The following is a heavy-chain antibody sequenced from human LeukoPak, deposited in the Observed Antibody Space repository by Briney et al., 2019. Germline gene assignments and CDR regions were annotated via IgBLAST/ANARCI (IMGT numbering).Heavy chain of an antibody. J-gene: IGHJ6*04. Sequence: GGSLRLSCAASGFTVSSNYVSWVRQAPGKGLEWVSVIYSGGSTYYADSVKGRFTISRGNSKNTLYLQMNSLRAEDTAVYYCARETDGSGRPYYYYGMDVWGKGTTVTVSS. V-gene: IGHV3-53*01. CDR1: GFTVSSNY. D-gene: IGHD3-10*01. CDR3: ARETDGSGRPYYYYGMDV. CDR2: IYSGGST.